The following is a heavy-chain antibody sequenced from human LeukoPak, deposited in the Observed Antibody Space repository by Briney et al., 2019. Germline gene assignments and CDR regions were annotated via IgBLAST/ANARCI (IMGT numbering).Heavy chain of an antibody. D-gene: IGHD2/OR15-2a*01. CDR3: ARAFRARYFDL. CDR2: IYYSGST. V-gene: IGHV4-39*01. Sequence: SETLSLTCTVSGGSITTSTYYWGWIRQPPGKGLEWIGIIYYSGSTYYNPSLKGRVTISVDTSKNQFSLKLSSVTAADTAVYYCARAFRARYFDLWGRGTLVTVSS. J-gene: IGHJ2*01. CDR1: GGSITTSTYY.